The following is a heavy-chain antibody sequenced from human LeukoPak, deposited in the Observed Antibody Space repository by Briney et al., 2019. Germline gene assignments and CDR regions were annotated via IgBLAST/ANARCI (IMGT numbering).Heavy chain of an antibody. CDR1: GYTFTSYD. V-gene: IGHV1-8*01. D-gene: IGHD3-16*01. Sequence: ASVKVSCKASGYTFTSYDINWVRQAPGQGLEWMGWMNPNSGNTGYAQKFQGRVTMTRNTSISTAYMELSSLRSEDTAVYYCARAHFMITFGGVIFWFDPWGQGTLVTVSS. J-gene: IGHJ5*02. CDR3: ARAHFMITFGGVIFWFDP. CDR2: MNPNSGNT.